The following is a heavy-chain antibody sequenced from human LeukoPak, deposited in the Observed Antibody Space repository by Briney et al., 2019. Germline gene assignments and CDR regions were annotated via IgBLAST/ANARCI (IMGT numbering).Heavy chain of an antibody. Sequence: SETLSLTCTVSGGSISSSYFWGWIRQPPGKGLEWIGSIYYNDNTYYNPSLKSGVTISLDTSKNQFSLKLTSVTAADTAVYYCARMKYSSSPHLGYYYYYMDVWGKGTTVTVSS. J-gene: IGHJ6*03. CDR2: IYYNDNT. CDR3: ARMKYSSSPHLGYYYYYMDV. V-gene: IGHV4-39*07. CDR1: GGSISSSYF. D-gene: IGHD6-6*01.